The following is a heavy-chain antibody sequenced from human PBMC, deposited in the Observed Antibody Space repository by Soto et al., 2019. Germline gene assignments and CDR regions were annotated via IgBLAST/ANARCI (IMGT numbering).Heavy chain of an antibody. J-gene: IGHJ4*02. CDR2: INHSGST. CDR3: ARGGDIVATRSFCQPNYFDY. CDR1: GGSFSGYY. D-gene: IGHD5-12*01. V-gene: IGHV4-34*01. Sequence: QVQLQQWGAGLLKPSETLSLSCAVYGGSFSGYYWSWIRQPPGKGLEWIGEINHSGSTNYNPSLKSRVTISVDTSKNQFSLKMSSVTAADTAVYYCARGGDIVATRSFCQPNYFDYWGQGTLVTVSS.